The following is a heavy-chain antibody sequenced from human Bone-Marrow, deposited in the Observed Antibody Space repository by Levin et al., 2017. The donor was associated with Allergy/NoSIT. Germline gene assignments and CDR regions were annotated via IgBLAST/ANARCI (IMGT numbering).Heavy chain of an antibody. CDR3: ARDGVQRIGAYWGASPGGWIDS. CDR1: GGSKTGYY. D-gene: IGHD3-3*01. Sequence: SETLSLTCTISGGSKTGYYFNWFRQPAGKGLEWIGHIYTTGTTKFNPSLDGRVTMSYDTSKSHLSLRLTSVTAADTAVYYCARDGVQRIGAYWGASPGGWIDSWGRGTQVTVSS. J-gene: IGHJ5*01. V-gene: IGHV4-4*07. CDR2: IYTTGTT.